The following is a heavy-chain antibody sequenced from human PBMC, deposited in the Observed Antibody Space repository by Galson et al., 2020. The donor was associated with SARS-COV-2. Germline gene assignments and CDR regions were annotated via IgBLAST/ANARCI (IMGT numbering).Heavy chain of an antibody. CDR1: GFTFSSYA. V-gene: IGHV3-30-3*01. D-gene: IGHD6-19*01. CDR3: ARGQSAVAGPLGY. J-gene: IGHJ4*02. CDR2: ISYDGSNK. Sequence: GGSLRLSCAASGFTFSSYAMHWVRQAPGKGLEWVAVISYDGSNKYYADSVKGRFTISRANSKNTPYLQMNSLRAEDSAVYYCARGQSAVAGPLGYWGQGTLVPVSS.